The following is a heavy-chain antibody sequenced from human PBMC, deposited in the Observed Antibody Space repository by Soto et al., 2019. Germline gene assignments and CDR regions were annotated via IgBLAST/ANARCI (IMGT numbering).Heavy chain of an antibody. Sequence: SVKVSCKTSGGTFSSYAISWVRQAPGQGLEWMGGIIPIFGTANYAQKFQGRVTITADESTSTAYMELSSLRSEDTAVYYCARVGLAAAGRGRDAFDIWGQGTMVTVSS. V-gene: IGHV1-69*13. CDR1: GGTFSSYA. J-gene: IGHJ3*02. CDR3: ARVGLAAAGRGRDAFDI. CDR2: IIPIFGTA. D-gene: IGHD6-13*01.